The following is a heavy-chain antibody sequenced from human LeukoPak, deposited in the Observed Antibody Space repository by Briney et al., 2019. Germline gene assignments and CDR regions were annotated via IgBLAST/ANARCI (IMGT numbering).Heavy chain of an antibody. CDR1: GYTFTGYY. CDR2: INPNSGGT. J-gene: IGHJ4*02. V-gene: IGHV1-2*06. CDR3: ASSGSRLMTTVTIY. D-gene: IGHD4-11*01. Sequence: ASVKVSCKASGYTFTGYYMHWLRQAPVQGLEWMGRINPNSGGTNYAQKFQGRVTMTRDTSISTAYMELSRLRSDDTAVYYCASSGSRLMTTVTIYWGQGTLVTVSS.